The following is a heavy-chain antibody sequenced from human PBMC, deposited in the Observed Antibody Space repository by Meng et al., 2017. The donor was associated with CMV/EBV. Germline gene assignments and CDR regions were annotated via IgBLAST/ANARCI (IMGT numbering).Heavy chain of an antibody. D-gene: IGHD2-2*01. CDR1: GYTFTGYY. CDR2: INPNSGGT. CDR3: ARDRKVVPAGGWFDP. V-gene: IGHV1-2*02. Sequence: ASVKVSCKASGYTFTGYYVHWVRQAPGQGLEWMGWINPNSGGTNYAQKFQGRVTMTRDTSISTAYMELSRLRSDDTAVYYCARDRKVVPAGGWFDPWGQGTLVTVSS. J-gene: IGHJ5*02.